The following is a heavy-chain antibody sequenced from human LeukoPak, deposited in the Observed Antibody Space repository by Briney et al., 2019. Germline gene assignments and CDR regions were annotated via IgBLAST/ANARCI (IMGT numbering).Heavy chain of an antibody. Sequence: GGSLRLSCAASGFTFSSYSMNWVRQAPGKGLEWVSSISSSSSYIYYADSVKGRFTISRDNAKNTLYLQMNSLRAEDTAVYYCAKRIQSAMATGYWGQGTLVTVSS. V-gene: IGHV3-21*04. J-gene: IGHJ4*02. CDR3: AKRIQSAMATGY. CDR2: ISSSSSYI. D-gene: IGHD5-18*01. CDR1: GFTFSSYS.